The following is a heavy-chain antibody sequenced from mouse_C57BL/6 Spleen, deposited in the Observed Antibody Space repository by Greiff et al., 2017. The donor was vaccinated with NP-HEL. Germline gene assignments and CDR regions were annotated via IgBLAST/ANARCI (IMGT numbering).Heavy chain of an antibody. CDR1: GFTFSDYY. V-gene: IGHV5-16*01. D-gene: IGHD1-1*01. J-gene: IGHJ4*01. Sequence: EVKLVESEGGLVQPGSSMKLSCTASGFTFSDYYMAWVRQVPEKGLEWVANINYDGSSTYYLDSLKSRFIISRDNAKNILYLQMSSLKSEDTATYYCARGGTTVVGDAMDYWVQGTSVTVSS. CDR3: ARGGTTVVGDAMDY. CDR2: INYDGSST.